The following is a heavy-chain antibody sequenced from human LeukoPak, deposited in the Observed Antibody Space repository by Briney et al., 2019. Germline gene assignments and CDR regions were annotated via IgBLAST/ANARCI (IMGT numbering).Heavy chain of an antibody. V-gene: IGHV3-23*01. CDR3: VKAQRGFDDFWSGYDY. CDR2: IFAGSGTT. D-gene: IGHD3-3*01. J-gene: IGHJ4*02. Sequence: GGTLRLSCAASGFTFSRYFLAWVRQAPGKGLEWVASIFAGSGTTHHADSVKGRFTISRDNSQNTLYIQMESLRVEDTAVYYCVKAQRGFDDFWSGYDYWGQGSLVTVSS. CDR1: GFTFSRYF.